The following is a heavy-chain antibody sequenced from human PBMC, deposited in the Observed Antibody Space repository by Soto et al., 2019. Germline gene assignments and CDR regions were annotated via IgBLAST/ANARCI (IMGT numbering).Heavy chain of an antibody. D-gene: IGHD6-13*01. CDR2: IYYSGST. CDR3: ARFRAVGNAH. J-gene: IGHJ4*02. CDR1: GGSISSGDYF. Sequence: SETLSLTCTVSGGSISSGDYFWSWIRQPPGKGLEWIGYIYYSGSTYYNPSLKSRVTLSIDTSKNQFSLRLSSVTAADTAVYYCARFRAVGNAHWGQGTLVTVSS. V-gene: IGHV4-30-4*01.